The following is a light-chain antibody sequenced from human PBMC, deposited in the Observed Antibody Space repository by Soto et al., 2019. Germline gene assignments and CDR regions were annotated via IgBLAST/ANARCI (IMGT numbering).Light chain of an antibody. J-gene: IGKJ1*01. CDR1: QSISSW. Sequence: DIQMTQSPSTLSASVGDRVTITCRASQSISSWLAWYQQKPGKAPKLLIYKAFILESRVPSRFSGSGSGTEFTLTISSLQPDDFAAYYCQQYNSYSSFCQGTKVQIK. CDR2: KAF. V-gene: IGKV1-5*03. CDR3: QQYNSYSS.